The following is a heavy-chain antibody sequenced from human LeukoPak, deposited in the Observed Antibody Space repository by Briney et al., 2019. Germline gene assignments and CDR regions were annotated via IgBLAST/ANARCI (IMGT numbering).Heavy chain of an antibody. CDR3: AKDQNKVFDY. J-gene: IGHJ4*02. V-gene: IGHV3-30*18. Sequence: GGSLRLSCAASGFTFSSYGMHWVRQAPGKGLEWVAVISYDGSNKYYADSVKGRFTISRDNSKNTLYLQMNSLRAEDTAVYYCAKDQNKVFDYWGQGTLVTVSS. D-gene: IGHD2/OR15-2a*01. CDR2: ISYDGSNK. CDR1: GFTFSSYG.